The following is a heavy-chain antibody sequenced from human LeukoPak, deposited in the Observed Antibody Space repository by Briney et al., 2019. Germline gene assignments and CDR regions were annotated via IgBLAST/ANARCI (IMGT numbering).Heavy chain of an antibody. D-gene: IGHD2-15*01. CDR3: AVVAATPRLFDY. V-gene: IGHV4-39*01. CDR1: GGSISSSSYY. J-gene: IGHJ4*02. Sequence: SETLSLTCTVSGGSISSSSYYWGWIRQPPGKGLEWIGSIYYSGSTYYNPSLKSRVTISVDTSKNQFSLKLSSVTAADTAVYYCAVVAATPRLFDYWGQGTLVTVSS. CDR2: IYYSGST.